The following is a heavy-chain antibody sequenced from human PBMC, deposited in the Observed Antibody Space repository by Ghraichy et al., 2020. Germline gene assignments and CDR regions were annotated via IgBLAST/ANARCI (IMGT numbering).Heavy chain of an antibody. CDR1: GGSISSGGYS. CDR2: IYHSGST. CDR3: ARMVGATTFKSAFDI. V-gene: IGHV4-30-2*01. J-gene: IGHJ3*02. D-gene: IGHD1-26*01. Sequence: SETLSLTCAVSGGSISSGGYSWSWIRQPPGKGLEWIGYIYHSGSTYYNPSLKSRVTISVDRSKNQFSLKLSSVTAADTAVYYCARMVGATTFKSAFDIWGQGTMVTVSS.